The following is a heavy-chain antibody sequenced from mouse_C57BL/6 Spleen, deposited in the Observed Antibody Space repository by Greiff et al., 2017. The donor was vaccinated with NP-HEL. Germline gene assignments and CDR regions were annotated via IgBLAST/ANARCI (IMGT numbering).Heavy chain of an antibody. J-gene: IGHJ2*01. CDR2: INPSSGYT. CDR1: GYAFSSSW. V-gene: IGHV1S26*01. Sequence: QVQLKQSGPELVKPGASVKISCKASGYAFSSSWMNWVKQRPGQGLEWIGYINPSSGYTKYNQKFKDKATLTADKSSSTAYMQLSSLTSEDSAVYYCARLPLRERYFDYWGQGTTLTVSS. D-gene: IGHD1-1*01. CDR3: ARLPLRERYFDY.